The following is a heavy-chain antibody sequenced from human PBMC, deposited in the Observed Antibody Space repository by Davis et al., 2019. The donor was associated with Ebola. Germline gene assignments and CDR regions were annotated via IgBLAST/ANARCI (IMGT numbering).Heavy chain of an antibody. D-gene: IGHD2-2*02. CDR1: GFTFSSYD. J-gene: IGHJ4*02. CDR3: ASGQYCSSTSCYTGGADYFDY. CDR2: IWYDGSNK. Sequence: GESLKISCAASGFTFSSYDMHWVRQAPGKGLEWVAVIWYDGSNKYYADSVKGRFTISRGNSKNTLYLQMNSLRAEDTAVYYCASGQYCSSTSCYTGGADYFDYWGQGTLVTVSS. V-gene: IGHV3-33*01.